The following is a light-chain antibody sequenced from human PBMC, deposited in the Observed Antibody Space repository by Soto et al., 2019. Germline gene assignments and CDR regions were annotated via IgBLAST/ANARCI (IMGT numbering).Light chain of an antibody. CDR3: SSYTSSSTLAV. CDR2: EVS. J-gene: IGLJ7*01. CDR1: SSDVGGYNY. Sequence: QSVLTQPASVSGSPGQSITISCTGTSSDVGGYNYVSWYQQHPGKAPKLMIYEVSNRPSGVSNRFSGSKSGNTASLTISGLPAEDEADYYCSSYTSSSTLAVFGGGTQLTVL. V-gene: IGLV2-14*01.